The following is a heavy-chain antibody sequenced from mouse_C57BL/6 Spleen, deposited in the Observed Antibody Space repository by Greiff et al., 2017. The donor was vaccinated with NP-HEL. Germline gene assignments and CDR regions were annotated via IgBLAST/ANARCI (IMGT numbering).Heavy chain of an antibody. CDR2: IYPGDGDT. CDR3: ARPYLPYAMDY. V-gene: IGHV1-82*01. J-gene: IGHJ4*01. CDR1: GYAFSSSW. Sequence: VQLQQSGPELVKPGASVKISCKASGYAFSSSWMNWVKQRPGKGLEWIGRIYPGDGDTNYNGKFKGKATLTADKSSSTAYMQLSSLTSEDSAVYFCARPYLPYAMDYWGQGTSVTVSS. D-gene: IGHD5-5*01.